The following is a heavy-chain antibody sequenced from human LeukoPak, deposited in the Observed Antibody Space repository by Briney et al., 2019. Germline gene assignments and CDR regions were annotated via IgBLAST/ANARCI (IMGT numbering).Heavy chain of an antibody. Sequence: GGSLRLSCAASGFTFSSYEMNWVRQAPEKGLEWVSVIYSGGSTYYADSVKGRFTISRDNSMNTLYLQMNSLRAEDTAMYYCMRDLGYNDEWGAGYWGQGTLVTVSS. CDR1: GFTFSSYE. D-gene: IGHD5-18*01. J-gene: IGHJ4*02. CDR2: IYSGGST. V-gene: IGHV3-66*01. CDR3: MRDLGYNDEWGAGY.